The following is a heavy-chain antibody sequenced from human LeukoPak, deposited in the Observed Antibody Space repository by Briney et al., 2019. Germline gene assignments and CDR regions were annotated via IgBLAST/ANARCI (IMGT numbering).Heavy chain of an antibody. V-gene: IGHV4-34*01. CDR1: GGCFSGYY. CDR2: INHSGST. J-gene: IGHJ2*01. Sequence: PSETLSLTCAVYGGCFSGYYWSWIRQPPGKGLEWIGEINHSGSTNYNPSLKSRVTISVDTSKNQFSLKLSSVTAADTAVYYCARAFPGLWFRYFDLWGRGTLVTVSS. D-gene: IGHD3-10*01. CDR3: ARAFPGLWFRYFDL.